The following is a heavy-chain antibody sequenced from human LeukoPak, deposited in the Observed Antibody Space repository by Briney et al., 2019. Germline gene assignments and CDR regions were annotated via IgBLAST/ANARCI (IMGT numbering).Heavy chain of an antibody. J-gene: IGHJ4*02. D-gene: IGHD3-10*01. CDR1: GFTFWNAW. CDR2: IKSKTDGGTT. Sequence: PGGSLRLSCTASGFTFWNAWMSWVRQAPGKGLEWVGRIKSKTDGGTTDYAAPVKGRFTISRDDSKNTLYLQMNSLKTEDTAVYYWTTSITRVRGIDYWGQGTLVTVSS. V-gene: IGHV3-15*01. CDR3: TTSITRVRGIDY.